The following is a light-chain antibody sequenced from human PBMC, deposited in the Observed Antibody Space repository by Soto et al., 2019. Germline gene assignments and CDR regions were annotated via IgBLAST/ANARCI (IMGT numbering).Light chain of an antibody. CDR1: QSLLHGYGKTY. CDR2: WAS. CDR3: QQYYSTPPGLT. J-gene: IGKJ4*01. V-gene: IGKV4-1*01. Sequence: IVMTQTPLSLSVTPGQPASISCKSSQSLLHGYGKTYLAWYQQKPGQPPKLLIYWASTRESGVPDRFSGSGSGTDFTLTISSLQAEDVAVYYCQQYYSTPPGLTFGGGTKVDIK.